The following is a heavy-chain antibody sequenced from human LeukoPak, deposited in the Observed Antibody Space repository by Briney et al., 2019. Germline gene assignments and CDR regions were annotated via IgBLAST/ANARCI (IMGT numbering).Heavy chain of an antibody. J-gene: IGHJ5*02. CDR2: ISNDGGGT. D-gene: IGHD3-22*01. CDR3: AKGSSGYFADL. Sequence: GGSLRLSCAASGFIFNNYGLIWVRQAPGKGLEWVSAISNDGGGTQYADFVEGRFTISRDNSKNTLSLQMSSLRAEDTALYYCAKGSSGYFADLWGQGTLVTVSS. CDR1: GFIFNNYG. V-gene: IGHV3-23*01.